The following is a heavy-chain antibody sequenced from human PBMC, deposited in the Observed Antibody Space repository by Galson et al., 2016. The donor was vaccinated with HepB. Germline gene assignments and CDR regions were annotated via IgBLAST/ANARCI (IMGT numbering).Heavy chain of an antibody. V-gene: IGHV3-33*01. CDR2: LWYDGSNK. CDR3: ARELDDSWVDP. CDR1: GFTFSNYG. J-gene: IGHJ5*02. Sequence: SLRLSCAASGFTFSNYGMHWVRQAPGKGLEWVAVLWYDGSNKYHADSVQGRFTISRDNSKNTLYLQMNSLRVEDTAMYYCARELDDSWVDPWGQGTLVIVSS.